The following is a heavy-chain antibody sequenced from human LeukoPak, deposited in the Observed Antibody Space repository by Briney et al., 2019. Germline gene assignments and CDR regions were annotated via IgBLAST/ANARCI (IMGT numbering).Heavy chain of an antibody. Sequence: ASVKVSCKAFGYTFTSHHINWVRQAAGQGFEWMGWMNPDTGNTVYAQKFQGRVTMTWDTSISTAYMELDSPRSEDTAVYYCARGRPTNLGGIYWGQGTLVTVSS. J-gene: IGHJ4*02. CDR1: GYTFTSHH. CDR3: ARGRPTNLGGIY. CDR2: MNPDTGNT. V-gene: IGHV1-8*01. D-gene: IGHD7-27*01.